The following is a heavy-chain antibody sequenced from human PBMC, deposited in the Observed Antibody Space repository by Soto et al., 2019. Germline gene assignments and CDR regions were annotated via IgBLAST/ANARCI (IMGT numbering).Heavy chain of an antibody. V-gene: IGHV4-59*01. CDR3: ARDNRLD. J-gene: IGHJ4*02. Sequence: SETLSLTCTVSDGSFRSYYGSWIRQPPGKGLEWIGYVFHTGSTKYNPSLKSRVTMSVDTSKNQFSLNLSSVTAADTAVYYCARDNRLDWGRRTLVTVSS. CDR1: DGSFRSYY. CDR2: VFHTGST.